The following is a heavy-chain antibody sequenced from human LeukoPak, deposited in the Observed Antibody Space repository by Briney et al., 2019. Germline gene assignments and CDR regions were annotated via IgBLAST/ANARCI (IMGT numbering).Heavy chain of an antibody. J-gene: IGHJ4*02. CDR1: GFTFSSYA. V-gene: IGHV3-23*01. D-gene: IGHD3-9*01. Sequence: PGGSLRLSCAASGFTFSSYAMSWVRQAPGKGLEWVSAISGSGGSTYYADSVKGRFTISRDNSKNTLYLQMNSLRAEDTAVYYCARDGSAYYDILTGYPYWGQGTLVTVSS. CDR2: ISGSGGST. CDR3: ARDGSAYYDILTGYPY.